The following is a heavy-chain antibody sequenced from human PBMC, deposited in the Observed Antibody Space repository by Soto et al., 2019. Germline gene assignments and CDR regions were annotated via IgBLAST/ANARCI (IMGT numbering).Heavy chain of an antibody. D-gene: IGHD3-9*01. J-gene: IGHJ4*02. Sequence: SETLSLTCAVSCYSIISGYYWGWIRQPPGKGLEWIGSIYHSGSTYYNPSLKSRVTISVDTSKNQFSLKLSSVTAAGTAVYYCARVRASRVLRYFDWLYGYFDYWGQGTLVTVSS. CDR1: CYSIISGYY. V-gene: IGHV4-38-2*01. CDR2: IYHSGST. CDR3: ARVRASRVLRYFDWLYGYFDY.